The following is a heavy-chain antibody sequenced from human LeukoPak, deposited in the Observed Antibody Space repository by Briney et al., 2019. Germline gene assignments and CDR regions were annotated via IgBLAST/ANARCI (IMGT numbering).Heavy chain of an antibody. J-gene: IGHJ4*02. CDR3: ANFDGTSGWYSYFDY. CDR2: LSSSGDTT. D-gene: IGHD6-19*01. Sequence: GGSLRLSRAASGFTFRRYAMTWVRQAPGKGLAWVSVLSSSGDTTFYADSVKGRFTISRDNSKNTLYLQMNSLRAEDTAVYYCANFDGTSGWYSYFDYWGQGTLVTVSS. V-gene: IGHV3-23*01. CDR1: GFTFRRYA.